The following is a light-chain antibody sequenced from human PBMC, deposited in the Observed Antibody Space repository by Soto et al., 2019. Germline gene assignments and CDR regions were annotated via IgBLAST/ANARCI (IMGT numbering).Light chain of an antibody. CDR3: QQRSNWH. J-gene: IGKJ5*01. CDR1: QSVSTY. V-gene: IGKV3-11*01. CDR2: DAS. Sequence: EIVLTQSPATLSLSPGERATLSCRASQSVSTYLAWYQQKPGQAPRLLIYDASKRATGIPARFSGSGSGTDFPLTISRLEPEDFAFYYFQQRSNWHFGRGKRLEIK.